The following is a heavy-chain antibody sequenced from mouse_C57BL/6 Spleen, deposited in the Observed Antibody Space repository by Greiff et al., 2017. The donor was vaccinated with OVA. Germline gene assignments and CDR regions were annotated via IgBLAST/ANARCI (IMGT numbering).Heavy chain of an antibody. CDR3: ARSYYGSSYYWYFDV. Sequence: QVQLQQSGAELVRPGTSVKMSCKASGYTFTNYWIGWAKQRPGHGLEWIGDIYPGGGYTNYNEKFKGKATLTADKSSSTAYMQFSSLTSEDSAIYYCARSYYGSSYYWYFDVWGTGTTVTVSS. J-gene: IGHJ1*03. D-gene: IGHD1-1*01. CDR2: IYPGGGYT. CDR1: GYTFTNYW. V-gene: IGHV1-63*01.